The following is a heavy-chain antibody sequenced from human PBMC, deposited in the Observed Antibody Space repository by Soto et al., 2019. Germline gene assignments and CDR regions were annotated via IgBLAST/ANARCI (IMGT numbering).Heavy chain of an antibody. V-gene: IGHV3-7*05. CDR3: ARDGSTSWYSYDYHGMDV. D-gene: IGHD5-18*01. Sequence: EVQLVESGGGLVQPGGSLRLSCAASGFTFRTYCLSWVRQVPGKGLEWVANINLDGSEKNYVDSVKGRFTISRDNARNYLYLQMSSLRDEDTALYYCARDGSTSWYSYDYHGMDVWGQGTTVTVSS. CDR1: GFTFRTYC. CDR2: INLDGSEK. J-gene: IGHJ6*02.